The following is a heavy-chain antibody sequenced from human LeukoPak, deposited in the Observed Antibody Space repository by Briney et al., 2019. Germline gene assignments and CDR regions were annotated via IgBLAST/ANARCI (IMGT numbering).Heavy chain of an antibody. Sequence: GGSLRLSCAASGFTFSSYSMNWVRQAPGKGLEWVSSISSSSSYIYYADSVKGRFTISRDNSKNTLYLQMNSLRAEDTAVYYCAKKKNYYFDYWGQGTLVTVSS. CDR2: ISSSSSYI. CDR3: AKKKNYYFDY. V-gene: IGHV3-21*01. CDR1: GFTFSSYS. J-gene: IGHJ4*02.